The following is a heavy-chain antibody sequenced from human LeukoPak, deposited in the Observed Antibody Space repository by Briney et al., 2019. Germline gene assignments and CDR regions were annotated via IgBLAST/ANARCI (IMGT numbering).Heavy chain of an antibody. J-gene: IGHJ3*02. CDR2: IYYSGST. D-gene: IGHD6-13*01. CDR1: GGSISSYY. CDR3: ARPGITATGNAFDI. V-gene: IGHV4-59*08. Sequence: SETLSLSCTVSGGSISSYYWSWIRQPPGKGLEWIGYIYYSGSTNYNPSLKSRVTISVDTSKNQFSLKLTSVTAADTAVYYCARPGITATGNAFDIWGQGTLVTVSS.